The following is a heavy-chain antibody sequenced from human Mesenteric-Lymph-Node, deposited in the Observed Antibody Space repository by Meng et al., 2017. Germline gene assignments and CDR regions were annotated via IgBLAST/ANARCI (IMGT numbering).Heavy chain of an antibody. J-gene: IGHJ4*02. CDR3: ARTQYYYDSSGYYY. V-gene: IGHV4-31*03. CDR1: GGSISSGGYY. D-gene: IGHD3-22*01. Sequence: SETLSLTCTVSGGSISSGGYYWSWIRQHPGKGLEWIGYIYYSGSTYYNPSLKSRVTLSADTSKNQFSLKLSSMTAADTAVYYCARTQYYYDSSGYYYWGQGTLVTVSS. CDR2: IYYSGST.